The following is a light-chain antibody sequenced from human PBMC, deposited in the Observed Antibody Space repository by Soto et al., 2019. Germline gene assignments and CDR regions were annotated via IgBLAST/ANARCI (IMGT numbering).Light chain of an antibody. CDR3: QSYYRSLSAPE. V-gene: IGLV1-40*01. Sequence: QPVLTQPPSVSGAPGPRVTISCTGSRSNIGAGYDVHWYQQLPGTAPKRLIYGNINRPSAVPDRFSGSNSGTSASLAITGRQAEDDADYYCQSYYRSLSAPEFGGGTK. CDR1: RSNIGAGYD. CDR2: GNI. J-gene: IGLJ2*01.